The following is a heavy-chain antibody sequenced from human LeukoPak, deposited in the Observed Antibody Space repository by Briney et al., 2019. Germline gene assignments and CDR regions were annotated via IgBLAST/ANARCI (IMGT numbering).Heavy chain of an antibody. Sequence: GGSLRLSRAASGFTFSDYWMSWVRQAPGKGLEWVANINKDGGDKYYVDSVNGRFTISRDNAKNSVYLQMNSLRAEDTAVYYCARERSAGDYWGQGLLVTVSS. CDR3: ARERSAGDY. CDR2: INKDGGDK. CDR1: GFTFSDYW. J-gene: IGHJ4*02. V-gene: IGHV3-7*01.